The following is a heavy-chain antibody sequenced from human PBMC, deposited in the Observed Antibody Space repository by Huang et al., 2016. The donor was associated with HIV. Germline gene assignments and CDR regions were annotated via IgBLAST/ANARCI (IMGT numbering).Heavy chain of an antibody. CDR3: TRVSLAYCGGDCYHDAFDI. V-gene: IGHV3-49*05. Sequence: EVQLVESGGGLVKPGRSLRLSCAASGFTFGDYAMTWFRQAPGKGLEWVGFIRSKDYGGTTEYAASVKGRFTISRDDSKSIAYLQMNSLKTEDTAVYYCTRVSLAYCGGDCYHDAFDIWGQGTMVTVSS. CDR1: GFTFGDYA. CDR2: IRSKDYGGTT. D-gene: IGHD2-21*02. J-gene: IGHJ3*02.